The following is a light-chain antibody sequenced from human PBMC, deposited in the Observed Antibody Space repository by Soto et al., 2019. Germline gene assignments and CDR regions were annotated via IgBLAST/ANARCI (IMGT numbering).Light chain of an antibody. CDR1: RSIGSW. J-gene: IGKJ2*01. Sequence: DIQMTPSPSTLSATVGDRVTIHFRASRSIGSWLAWYQQKPGKAPNLLIYDASSLKSGVPSRFSGSGSGTEFTLTISSLQPDDFATYYCQQYNSYSFGLGTKVDIK. CDR3: QQYNSYS. V-gene: IGKV1-5*01. CDR2: DAS.